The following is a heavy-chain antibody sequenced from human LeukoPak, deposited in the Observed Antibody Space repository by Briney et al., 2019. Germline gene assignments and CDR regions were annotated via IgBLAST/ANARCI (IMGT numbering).Heavy chain of an antibody. CDR3: ARGGGSSWYGGTWFDP. CDR2: IFPILGIA. J-gene: IGHJ5*02. CDR1: GGTFSSYA. Sequence: GAAVKVSCKASGGTFSSYAISWVRQAAGRGLEWMGRIFPILGIAHYAQKFQGRVTLTADKSTSTAYMELSSPGSEDTAVYYCARGGGSSWYGGTWFDPWGQGTLVTVSS. D-gene: IGHD6-13*01. V-gene: IGHV1-69*04.